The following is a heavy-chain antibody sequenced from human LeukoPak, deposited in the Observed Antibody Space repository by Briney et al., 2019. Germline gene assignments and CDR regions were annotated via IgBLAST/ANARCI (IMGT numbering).Heavy chain of an antibody. J-gene: IGHJ4*02. CDR1: GFSFSSYW. V-gene: IGHV3-7*01. Sequence: GGSLRLSCEASGFSFSSYWMSWVRQAPGKGLEWVANIKEDGSEKYYVDSVKGRFTISRDNGKNSLYLQMNSLRVEDTAVYYCAKLAKYFYGAETFYFFEHWGQGTPVTASS. CDR2: IKEDGSEK. D-gene: IGHD3-10*01. CDR3: AKLAKYFYGAETFYFFEH.